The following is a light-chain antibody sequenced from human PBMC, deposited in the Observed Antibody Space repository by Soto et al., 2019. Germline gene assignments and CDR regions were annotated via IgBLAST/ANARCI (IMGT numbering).Light chain of an antibody. V-gene: IGLV4-69*01. CDR1: SGHSTYG. Sequence: QPVLTQSPSASASLGASVRLTCTLSSGHSTYGIAWHQQQPEKGPRYLMRLNSDGSHTKGDGVPDRFSGSSSGAERYLTISSLQSEDEADYYSQTWGTGTTVFGGGTQLTVL. J-gene: IGLJ7*01. CDR2: LNSDGSH. CDR3: QTWGTGTTV.